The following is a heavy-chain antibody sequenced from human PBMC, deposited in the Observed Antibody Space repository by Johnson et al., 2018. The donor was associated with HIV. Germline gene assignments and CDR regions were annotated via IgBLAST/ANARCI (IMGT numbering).Heavy chain of an antibody. CDR3: ARAPYRSSWDRDAFDI. V-gene: IGHV3-11*04. CDR1: GFTFSDYY. Sequence: QMLLVESGGGLVKPGGSLRLSCAASGFTFSDYYMSWIRQAPGKGLELVSYISRSGSTIYYADSVKGRITISRDNAKKSLYLQMNSLRAEDTDVYYCARAPYRSSWDRDAFDIWGQGTMVTVSS. J-gene: IGHJ3*02. D-gene: IGHD6-13*01. CDR2: ISRSGSTI.